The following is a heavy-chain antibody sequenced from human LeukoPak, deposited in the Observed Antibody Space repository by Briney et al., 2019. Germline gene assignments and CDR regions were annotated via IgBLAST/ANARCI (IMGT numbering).Heavy chain of an antibody. Sequence: RASVKVSCKASGYTFTSYYMHWVRQAPGQGLEWMGIINPSGGSTSYAQKFQGRVTMTRDMSTSTVYMELSSLRSEDTAVYYCARWAMGIAELDYWGQGTLVTVSS. D-gene: IGHD6-13*01. V-gene: IGHV1-46*01. J-gene: IGHJ4*02. CDR2: INPSGGST. CDR1: GYTFTSYY. CDR3: ARWAMGIAELDY.